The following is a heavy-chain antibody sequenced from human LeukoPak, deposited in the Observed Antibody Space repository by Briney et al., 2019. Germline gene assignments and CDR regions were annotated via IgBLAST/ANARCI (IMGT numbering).Heavy chain of an antibody. D-gene: IGHD3-22*01. CDR3: AKYLVYYYDGSGYSHY. J-gene: IGHJ4*02. CDR1: GFMFSTYG. CDR2: IRDDGSNK. V-gene: IGHV3-30*02. Sequence: GGSLRLSCAASGFMFSTYGMHWVRQAPGKGLEWVAFIRDDGSNKYYADSVKGRFTISRDNSKNTLYLQINSLRAEDTAVYHCAKYLVYYYDGSGYSHYWGQGTLVTVSS.